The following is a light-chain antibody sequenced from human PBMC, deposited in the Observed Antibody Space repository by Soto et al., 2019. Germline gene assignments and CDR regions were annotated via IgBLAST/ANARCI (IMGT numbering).Light chain of an antibody. V-gene: IGLV2-14*01. CDR2: EVS. Sequence: QSALTQPASVSGSPGQSITISCTGTNSDVGGYNYVSWYQQHPGKAPKLMIYEVSNRPSGVSNRFSGSKSGNTASLTISGLQPEDEADYYCSSYTSSSTPYVVFGGGTKLTVL. CDR1: NSDVGGYNY. J-gene: IGLJ2*01. CDR3: SSYTSSSTPYVV.